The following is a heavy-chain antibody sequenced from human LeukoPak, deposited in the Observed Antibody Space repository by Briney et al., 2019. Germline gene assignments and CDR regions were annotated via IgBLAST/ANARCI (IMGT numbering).Heavy chain of an antibody. J-gene: IGHJ4*02. Sequence: GGSLRLSCAASGFTFSSYAMSWVRQAPGKGLEWVSAISGGGDSTYYADSVKGRFTISRDNSKNTLYLQMNSLRAEDTAVYYCAKAGAIYDFWSGYFYWGQGTLVTVSS. D-gene: IGHD3-3*01. V-gene: IGHV3-23*01. CDR1: GFTFSSYA. CDR2: ISGGGDST. CDR3: AKAGAIYDFWSGYFY.